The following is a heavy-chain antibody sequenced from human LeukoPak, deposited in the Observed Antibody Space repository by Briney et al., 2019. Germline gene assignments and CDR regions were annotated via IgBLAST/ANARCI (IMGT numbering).Heavy chain of an antibody. D-gene: IGHD6-19*01. V-gene: IGHV3-21*01. CDR3: ATCSIALAGTVDY. Sequence: PGGSLRLSCAASGFTFSSYIMNWVRQAPGKGPEWVSSISSSSAYIYYADSVKGRFTISRDNAKTSLFLQMNSLRDEDTAVYYCATCSIALAGTVDYWGQGTLVTVSS. CDR2: ISSSSAYI. J-gene: IGHJ4*02. CDR1: GFTFSSYI.